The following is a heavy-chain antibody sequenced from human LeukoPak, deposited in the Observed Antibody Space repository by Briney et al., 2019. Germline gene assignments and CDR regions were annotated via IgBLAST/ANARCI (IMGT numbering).Heavy chain of an antibody. J-gene: IGHJ4*02. D-gene: IGHD3-22*01. Sequence: SETLSLTCTVSGGSISSSSYYWGWIRQPPGKGLEWIGSICYSGSTYYNPSLKSRVTISVDTSKNQFSLKLSSVTAADTAVYYCARRRVSGYSFDYWGQGTLVTVSS. CDR2: ICYSGST. V-gene: IGHV4-39*01. CDR1: GGSISSSSYY. CDR3: ARRRVSGYSFDY.